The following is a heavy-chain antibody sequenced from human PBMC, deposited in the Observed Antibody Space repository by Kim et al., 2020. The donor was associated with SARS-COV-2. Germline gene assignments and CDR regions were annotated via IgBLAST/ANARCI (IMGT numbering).Heavy chain of an antibody. V-gene: IGHV3-23*01. D-gene: IGHD3-22*01. CDR3: AKDRRAYYYDSSGYYGFDS. Sequence: GRFSISRDNSKNALYLQMNSLRAEDTALYYCAKDRRAYYYDSSGYYGFDSWGQGTLVTVSS. J-gene: IGHJ4*02.